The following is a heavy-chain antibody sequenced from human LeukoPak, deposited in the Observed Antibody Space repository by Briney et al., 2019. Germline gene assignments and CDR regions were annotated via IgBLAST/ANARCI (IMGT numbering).Heavy chain of an antibody. V-gene: IGHV3-30*03. D-gene: IGHD1-26*01. Sequence: GGSLRLSCAASGFTFSSYGMHWVRRAPSKGLEWVAVISYDGSNKYYADSVKGRFTISRDNSKNTLYLQMNSLRAEDTAVYYCARRSGSYLFYFDYWGQGTLVTVSS. CDR3: ARRSGSYLFYFDY. CDR1: GFTFSSYG. CDR2: ISYDGSNK. J-gene: IGHJ4*02.